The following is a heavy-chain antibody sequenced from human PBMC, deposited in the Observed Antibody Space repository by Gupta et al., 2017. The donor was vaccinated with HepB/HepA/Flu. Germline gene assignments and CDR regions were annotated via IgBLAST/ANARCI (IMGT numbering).Heavy chain of an antibody. Sequence: QVQLVQSGAEVKKPGSSVQVSCKASGGTFSSYAISWVRQAPGQGLEWMGGIIPIFGTANYAQKFQGRVTITADESTSTAYMELSSLRSEDTAVYYCARRKYCSSTSCYAFDYWGQGTLVTVSS. CDR1: GGTFSSYA. V-gene: IGHV1-69*01. D-gene: IGHD2-2*01. J-gene: IGHJ4*02. CDR3: ARRKYCSSTSCYAFDY. CDR2: IIPIFGTA.